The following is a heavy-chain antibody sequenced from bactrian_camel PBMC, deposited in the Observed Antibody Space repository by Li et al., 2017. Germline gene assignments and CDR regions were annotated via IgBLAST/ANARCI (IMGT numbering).Heavy chain of an antibody. Sequence: VQLVESGGGSVQAGGSLRLSCAASYTGDPHCLAWFRQAPGSECELVSHIRSDGVIDYADFVKGRFTMSQENPKNTVYLDMSSLKREDTAVYYCAATGSFFPLKDCNKSFGYWGQGTQVTVS. J-gene: IGHJ4*01. D-gene: IGHD3*01. CDR3: AATGSFFPLKDCNKSFGY. CDR2: IRSDGVI. V-gene: IGHV3S60*01. CDR1: YTGDPHC.